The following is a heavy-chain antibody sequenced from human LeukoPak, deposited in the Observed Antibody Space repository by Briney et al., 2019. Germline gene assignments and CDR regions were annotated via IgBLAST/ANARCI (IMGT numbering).Heavy chain of an antibody. CDR1: GYSISSGYY. CDR3: ARQIQTAVTTSRFDF. D-gene: IGHD4-17*01. J-gene: IGHJ4*02. V-gene: IGHV4-38-2*01. CDR2: VYHSGTI. Sequence: SETLSLTCAVSGYSISSGYYWGWIRQPPGKGLEWIGSVYHSGTIHYNPSLKSRVTMSVDTSTNQFSLNLSSVTAADTAMYYCARQIQTAVTTSRFDFSGQGTLVTVSS.